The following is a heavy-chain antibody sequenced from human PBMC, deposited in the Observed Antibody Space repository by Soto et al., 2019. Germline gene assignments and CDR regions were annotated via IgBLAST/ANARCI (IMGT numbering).Heavy chain of an antibody. V-gene: IGHV5-10-1*01. Sequence: EVQLLQSGAEVKKPGESLRISCKGSGYSFTSHWITWVRQVPGKGLEWMGRIDPSDSFVDYSPSYEGHVTMSVDKSINTAYLQWTSLKASDTAIYYCASPATYYFSASDLWGQGTLVTVSS. D-gene: IGHD3-16*01. CDR2: IDPSDSFV. J-gene: IGHJ5*02. CDR1: GYSFTSHW. CDR3: ASPATYYFSASDL.